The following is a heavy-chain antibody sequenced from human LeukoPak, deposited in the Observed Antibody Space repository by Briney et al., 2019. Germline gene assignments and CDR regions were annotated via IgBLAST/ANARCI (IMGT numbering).Heavy chain of an antibody. Sequence: GGSLRLSCTASGFTFGDYAMSWFRQAPGKGLEWVGFIRSKAYGGTTEYAASVKGRFTISRDDSKSIAYLQMNSLKTEDTAVYYCTRGGYEFGELFPTLDYWGQGTLVTVSS. J-gene: IGHJ4*02. CDR3: TRGGYEFGELFPTLDY. CDR1: GFTFGDYA. D-gene: IGHD3-10*01. CDR2: IRSKAYGGTT. V-gene: IGHV3-49*03.